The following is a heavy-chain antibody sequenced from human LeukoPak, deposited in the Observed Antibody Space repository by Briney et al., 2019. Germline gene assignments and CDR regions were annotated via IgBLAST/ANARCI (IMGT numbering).Heavy chain of an antibody. Sequence: ASVKVSCKVSGYTLTELSMHWVRQAPGKGLEWMGGFDPEDGETIYAQKFQGRVTMTEDTSTDTAYMGLSSLRSEDTAVYYCATFWCMLYSCDYWGQGTLVTVSS. CDR3: ATFWCMLYSCDY. V-gene: IGHV1-24*01. CDR2: FDPEDGET. J-gene: IGHJ4*02. CDR1: GYTLTELS. D-gene: IGHD2-8*01.